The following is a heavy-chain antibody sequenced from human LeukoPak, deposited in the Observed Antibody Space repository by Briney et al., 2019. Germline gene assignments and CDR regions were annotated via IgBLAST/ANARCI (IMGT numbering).Heavy chain of an antibody. V-gene: IGHV1-2*02. CDR2: INPNSGGT. CDR3: ARGAYSSGWYGLDY. D-gene: IGHD6-19*01. Sequence: GASVRVSCKASGYTFTGYYMHWVRQAPGQGLEWMGWINPNSGGTNYAQKFQGRVTITRNTSISTAYMELSSLRSEDTAVYYCARGAYSSGWYGLDYWGQGTLVTVSS. J-gene: IGHJ4*02. CDR1: GYTFTGYY.